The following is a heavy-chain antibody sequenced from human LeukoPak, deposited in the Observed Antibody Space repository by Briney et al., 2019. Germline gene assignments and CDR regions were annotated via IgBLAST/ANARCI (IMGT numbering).Heavy chain of an antibody. Sequence: PSETLSLTCTVSGASISSSSHHGGWIRQPPGKGLEWIGSIYYSGFTHYNPSLKSRVTMSVDTSKNQFSLKLSSVTAADTAVYFCARLDWGSGGSGSFDHWGQGTLVTVSS. D-gene: IGHD7-27*01. J-gene: IGHJ4*02. CDR3: ARLDWGSGGSGSFDH. CDR1: GASISSSSHH. V-gene: IGHV4-39*01. CDR2: IYYSGFT.